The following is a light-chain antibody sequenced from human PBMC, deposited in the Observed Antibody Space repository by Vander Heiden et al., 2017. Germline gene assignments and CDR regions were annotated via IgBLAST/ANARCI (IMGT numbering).Light chain of an antibody. CDR1: QGVSSY. J-gene: IGKJ4*01. CDR3: QQYNSYPIT. V-gene: IGKV1-8*01. Sequence: AIRLTQSPATLSASPGDRATLTCRASQGVSSYLAWYQQKPGKAPKLLIYAASTWASGVPARFSGSGSGTDFTLTISCLQSEDFATYYCQQYNSYPITFGGGTKVEIK. CDR2: AAS.